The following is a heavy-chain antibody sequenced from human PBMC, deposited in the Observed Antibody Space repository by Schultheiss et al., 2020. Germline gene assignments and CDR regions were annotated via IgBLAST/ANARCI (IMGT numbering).Heavy chain of an antibody. D-gene: IGHD3-9*01. CDR1: GFTFSSYD. J-gene: IGHJ6*02. CDR2: ISGSGGST. CDR3: AREVFDWLFDYYYYGMDV. Sequence: GGSLRLSCAASGFTFSSYDMHWVRQATGKGLEWVSAISGSGGSTYYADSVKGRFTISRDNSKNTLYLQMDSLRVEDTAVYYCAREVFDWLFDYYYYGMDVWGPGHTGTVAS. V-gene: IGHV3-23*01.